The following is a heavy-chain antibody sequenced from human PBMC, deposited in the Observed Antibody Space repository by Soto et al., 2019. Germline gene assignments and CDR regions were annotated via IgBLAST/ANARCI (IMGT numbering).Heavy chain of an antibody. CDR2: ISGSGGST. J-gene: IGHJ6*03. D-gene: IGHD3-10*01. CDR3: AKAYGDYFYYYMDV. CDR1: GFTFDSYA. V-gene: IGHV3-23*01. Sequence: EVQLLESGGGLVQPGGSLRLSCAASGFTFDSYAMNWVRQAPWKVLVWVASISGSGGSTYHADSVKGRFTISRDNSKNTLFLQMNSLRAEDTAEYYCAKAYGDYFYYYMDVWGKGTTVPVSS.